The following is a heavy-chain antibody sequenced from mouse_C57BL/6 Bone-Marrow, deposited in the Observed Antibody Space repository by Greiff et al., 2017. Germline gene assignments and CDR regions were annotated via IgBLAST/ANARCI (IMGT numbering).Heavy chain of an antibody. CDR1: GYTFTSYW. CDR3: AGSIGMGAMDY. V-gene: IGHV1-69*01. D-gene: IGHD2-10*02. J-gene: IGHJ4*01. Sequence: VQLQQPGAELVMPGASVKLSCKASGYTFTSYWMHWVKQRPGQGLEWIGEIDPSDSYTNYNQKFKGKSTLTVDKSSSTAYMQLSSLPSEYSAVYYGAGSIGMGAMDYWGQGTTVTVSS. CDR2: IDPSDSYT.